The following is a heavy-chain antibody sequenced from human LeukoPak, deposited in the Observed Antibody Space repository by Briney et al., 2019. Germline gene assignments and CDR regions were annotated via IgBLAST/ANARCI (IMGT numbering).Heavy chain of an antibody. Sequence: SETLSLTCTVSGGSISSYYWSWIRQPAGKGLEWIGRIYTSGSTNYKPSLKSRVTMSVDTSKNQFSLKLSSVTAADTAVYYCARVPEISSARIYAFDIWGQRTMVTVSS. V-gene: IGHV4-4*07. CDR1: GGSISSYY. CDR2: IYTSGST. D-gene: IGHD1-14*01. CDR3: ARVPEISSARIYAFDI. J-gene: IGHJ3*02.